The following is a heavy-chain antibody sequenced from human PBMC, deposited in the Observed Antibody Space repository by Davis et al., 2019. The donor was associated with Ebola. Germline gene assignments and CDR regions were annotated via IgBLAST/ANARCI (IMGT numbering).Heavy chain of an antibody. D-gene: IGHD3-3*01. CDR1: GFTFDDYA. CDR2: ISGDGGST. V-gene: IGHV3-43*02. CDR3: AKDRFWSGYYRGGYFDY. Sequence: GGSLRLSCAASGFTFDDYATHWVRQAPGKGLEWVSLISGDGGSTYYADSVKGRFTISRDNSKNSLYLQMNSLRTEDTTLYYCAKDRFWSGYYRGGYFDYWGQGTLVTVSS. J-gene: IGHJ4*02.